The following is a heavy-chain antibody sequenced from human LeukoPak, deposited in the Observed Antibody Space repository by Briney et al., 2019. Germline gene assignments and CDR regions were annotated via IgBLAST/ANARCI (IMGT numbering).Heavy chain of an antibody. CDR1: GGSISSSSYY. CDR3: ASSLAVAGTSQIDY. J-gene: IGHJ4*02. D-gene: IGHD6-19*01. Sequence: SETLSLTCTVSGGSISSSSYYWGWIRQPPGKGLEWIGSIYYSGSTYDNPSLKSRVTISVDTSKNQFSLKLSSVTAADTAVYYCASSLAVAGTSQIDYWGQGTLVTVSS. CDR2: IYYSGST. V-gene: IGHV4-39*01.